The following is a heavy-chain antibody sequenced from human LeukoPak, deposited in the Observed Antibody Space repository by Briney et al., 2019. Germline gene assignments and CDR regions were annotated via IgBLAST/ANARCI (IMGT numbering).Heavy chain of an antibody. D-gene: IGHD3-22*01. CDR1: GFTFSRYS. CDR3: ARSYYYDSSGYLLRY. Sequence: PGGSLRLPRALSGFTFSRYSMNWVRQAPEKGLEWVSSISSSSSYIYYADSVKGRFTISRDNAKNSLYLQMNSLRAEDTAVYYCARSYYYDSSGYLLRYWGQGTLVTVSS. CDR2: ISSSSSYI. V-gene: IGHV3-21*01. J-gene: IGHJ4*02.